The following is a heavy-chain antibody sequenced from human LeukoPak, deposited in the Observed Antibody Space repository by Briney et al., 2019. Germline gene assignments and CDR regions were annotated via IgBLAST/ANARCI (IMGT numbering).Heavy chain of an antibody. CDR3: ARDEYYDSSVPFDY. V-gene: IGHV3-73*01. CDR1: GFTFSGSA. Sequence: GGSLRLSCAASGFTFSGSAMHWVRQASGKGLEWVGRIRSKDNTYATAYAVSVKGRFTISRDESKNTLYLQMNSLRAEDTAVYYCARDEYYDSSVPFDYWGQGTLVTVSS. D-gene: IGHD3-22*01. J-gene: IGHJ4*02. CDR2: IRSKDNTYAT.